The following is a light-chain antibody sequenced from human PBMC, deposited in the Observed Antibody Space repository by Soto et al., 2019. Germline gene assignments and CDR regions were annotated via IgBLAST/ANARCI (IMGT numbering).Light chain of an antibody. CDR1: SGHSSYA. CDR2: LNGDGSH. CDR3: QTWGTGIQV. Sequence: QLVLTQSPSASASLGAAVKLTCTLSSGHSSYAIAWHQQQPETGPRYLMKLNGDGSHSKGDGIPYRFSGSSSGAERYLTISSLQSEDEDDYYCQTWGTGIQVFGGGTKVTVL. V-gene: IGLV4-69*01. J-gene: IGLJ2*01.